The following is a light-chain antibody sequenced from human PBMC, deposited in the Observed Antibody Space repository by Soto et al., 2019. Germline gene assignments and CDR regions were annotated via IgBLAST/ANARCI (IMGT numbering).Light chain of an antibody. CDR1: QSLLHINGYNY. CDR2: WAS. V-gene: IGKV4-1*01. Sequence: DIVVTQSPLSLPVNPGEPASISCSSTQSLLHINGYNYLDWYQQKPGQPPKLLIYWASTRESGVPDRFSGSESGTDFTLTISSLQAEDVAVYYCQQYYNTPPTFGGGTKVDIK. J-gene: IGKJ4*01. CDR3: QQYYNTPPT.